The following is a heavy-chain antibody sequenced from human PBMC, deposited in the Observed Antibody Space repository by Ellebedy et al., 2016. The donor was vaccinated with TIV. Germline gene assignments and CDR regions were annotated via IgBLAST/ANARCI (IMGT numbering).Heavy chain of an antibody. CDR1: GFTFSSYW. CDR3: AKTMHGLIPYYFDY. D-gene: IGHD1-14*01. V-gene: IGHV3-74*01. Sequence: GESLKISCAASGFTFSSYWMHWVRQAPGKGLVWVSHIKSDGSSTNYADSVKGRFTISRDNAKNTLYLQMNSLRPEDTAVYYCAKTMHGLIPYYFDYWGQGSLVTVSS. CDR2: IKSDGSST. J-gene: IGHJ4*02.